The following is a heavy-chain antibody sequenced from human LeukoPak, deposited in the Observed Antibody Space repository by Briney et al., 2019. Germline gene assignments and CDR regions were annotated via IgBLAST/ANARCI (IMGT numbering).Heavy chain of an antibody. J-gene: IGHJ4*02. CDR2: IFPGDSDT. CDR3: TRDWELGY. CDR1: GYSFTSYW. V-gene: IGHV5-51*01. Sequence: GESLKISCKGSGYSFTSYWIGWVRQMPGKGLEWMGNIFPGDSDTKYSPSFQGQVTISADRSSSTAYLQWSSLKASDTAMYYCTRDWELGYWGQGTLVTVSS. D-gene: IGHD1-26*01.